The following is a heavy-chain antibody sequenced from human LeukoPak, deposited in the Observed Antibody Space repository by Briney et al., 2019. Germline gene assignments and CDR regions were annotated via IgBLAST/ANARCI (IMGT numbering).Heavy chain of an antibody. D-gene: IGHD5-24*01. CDR1: GFTFTSYT. J-gene: IGHJ4*02. Sequence: GGSLRPSCAASGFTFTSYTMSWVRQAPGKGLEWVSAISGSGGTTYYADSVKGRFTISRDNSKNMLYLQMNSLRAEDTAVYYCAKSNGVDRNGYNSDYFDYWGQGTLVTVSS. CDR2: ISGSGGTT. CDR3: AKSNGVDRNGYNSDYFDY. V-gene: IGHV3-23*01.